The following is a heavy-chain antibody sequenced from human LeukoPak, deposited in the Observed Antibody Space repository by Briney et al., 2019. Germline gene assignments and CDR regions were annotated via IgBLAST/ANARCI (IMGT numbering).Heavy chain of an antibody. CDR1: VVSPSATSSY. CDR3: SSDALSSDF. D-gene: IGHD3-16*02. Sequence: SETLSLTCSVSVVSPSATSSYCGWIRQPPGKGLEWIGSFYYSGTTYYNPSLRSRVTRSVDTSNNKFFLNLTSVTAADTAVYYCSSDALSSDFWGQGILVTVSA. CDR2: FYYSGTT. V-gene: IGHV4-39*01. J-gene: IGHJ4*02.